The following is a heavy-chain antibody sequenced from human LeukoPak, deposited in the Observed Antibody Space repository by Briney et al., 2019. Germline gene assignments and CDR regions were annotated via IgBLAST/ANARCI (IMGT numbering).Heavy chain of an antibody. CDR1: GYTFTGYY. CDR2: INPNSGGT. CDR3: ARASSGWFEELDY. J-gene: IGHJ4*02. D-gene: IGHD6-19*01. V-gene: IGHV1-2*02. Sequence: GASVKVSCKASGYTFTGYYMHWVRQAPGQGLEWMGWINPNSGGTNYAQKFQGRVTMTRDTSISTAYMELSRLRYDDTAVYYCARASSGWFEELDYWGQGTLVTVSS.